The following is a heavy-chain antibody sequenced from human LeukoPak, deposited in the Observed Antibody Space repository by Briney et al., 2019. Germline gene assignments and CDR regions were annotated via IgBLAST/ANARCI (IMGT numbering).Heavy chain of an antibody. J-gene: IGHJ6*02. CDR3: ARDRGGPSGTYYHYYGMDV. CDR2: INPSGRRT. D-gene: IGHD1-26*01. V-gene: IGHV1-46*01. Sequence: ASEKVSCKASGYTFTSYFMHWVRQAPGQGLEWMGIINPSGRRTVYAQKFQGRVTMTRDTSTSTVYMELSSLRSEDTAVYYCARDRGGPSGTYYHYYGMDVWGQGTTVTVSS. CDR1: GYTFTSYF.